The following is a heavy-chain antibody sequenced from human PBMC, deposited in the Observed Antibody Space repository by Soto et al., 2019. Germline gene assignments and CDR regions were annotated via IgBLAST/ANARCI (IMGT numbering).Heavy chain of an antibody. D-gene: IGHD2-2*01. CDR1: GGSISSGDYY. J-gene: IGHJ6*02. CDR2: IYYSGST. CDR3: ARGVVVPAAMFAHYYGMDV. V-gene: IGHV4-30-4*01. Sequence: NPSETLSLTCTVSGGSISSGDYYWSWIRQPPGKCLEWIGYIYYSGSTYYNPSLKSRVTISVDTSKNQFSLKPSSVTAADTAVYYCARGVVVPAAMFAHYYGMDVWGQGTTVTVYS.